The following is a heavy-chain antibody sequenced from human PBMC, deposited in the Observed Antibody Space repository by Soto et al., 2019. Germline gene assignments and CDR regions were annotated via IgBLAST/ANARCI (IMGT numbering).Heavy chain of an antibody. Sequence: QVQLVESGGGVVQPGRSLRLSCAASGFTISNNDMHWVRQAPGKGLEWVAVISYDGSNKYYADSVKGRFSISRDNSKNTVYLQMNSLRAEDTAVYYCARNDAALFDYWGQGTLVTVSS. J-gene: IGHJ4*02. CDR3: ARNDAALFDY. CDR2: ISYDGSNK. V-gene: IGHV3-33*01. CDR1: GFTISNND. D-gene: IGHD5-18*01.